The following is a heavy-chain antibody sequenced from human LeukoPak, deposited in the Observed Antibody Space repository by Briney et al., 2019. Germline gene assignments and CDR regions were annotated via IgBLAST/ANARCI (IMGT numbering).Heavy chain of an antibody. J-gene: IGHJ3*02. Sequence: SETLSLTCTVSGGSISSSSYYWGWIRQPPGKGLEWIGSIYYSGSTYYNPSLKSRVTISVDTSKNQFSLKLSSVTAADTAVYYCARAPRNYYDSSGYYSGAFDIWGQGTMVTVSS. V-gene: IGHV4-39*01. CDR2: IYYSGST. CDR1: GGSISSSSYY. D-gene: IGHD3-22*01. CDR3: ARAPRNYYDSSGYYSGAFDI.